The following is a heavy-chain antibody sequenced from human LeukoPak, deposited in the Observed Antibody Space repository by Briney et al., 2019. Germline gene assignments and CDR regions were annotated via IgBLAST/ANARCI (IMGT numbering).Heavy chain of an antibody. D-gene: IGHD3-22*01. CDR3: ARPYYYDSRIDP. CDR1: GFTFSDYY. CDR2: MYYSGST. J-gene: IGHJ5*02. V-gene: IGHV4-30-4*08. Sequence: LRLSCAASGFTFSDYYMSWIRQPPGKGLEWIAYMYYSGSTYYNPSLKSRVTKSADTSKNQLSLKLSSVTAADTAVYYCARPYYYDSRIDPWGQGILVTVSS.